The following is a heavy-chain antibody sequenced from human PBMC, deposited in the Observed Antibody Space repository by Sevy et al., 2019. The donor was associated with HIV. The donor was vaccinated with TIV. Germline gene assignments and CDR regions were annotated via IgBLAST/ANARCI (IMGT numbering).Heavy chain of an antibody. J-gene: IGHJ3*02. V-gene: IGHV1-2*02. CDR1: GYTFTDYF. D-gene: IGHD3-22*01. CDR2: INPNRGGT. CDR3: ASLSGYYYDSSRYYNTDAFDI. Sequence: ASVKVSCKASGYTFTDYFMHWVRQAPGQGLEWMGWINPNRGGTNYAQRFRGRVTMTRDTSISTAYMELGRLRSDDTAVYYCASLSGYYYDSSRYYNTDAFDIWGQGTMVTVSS.